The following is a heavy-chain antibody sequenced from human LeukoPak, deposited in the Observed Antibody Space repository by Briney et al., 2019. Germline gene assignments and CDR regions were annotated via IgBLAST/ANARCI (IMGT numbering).Heavy chain of an antibody. V-gene: IGHV1-2*02. CDR1: GYTFTGYY. D-gene: IGHD5-18*01. Sequence: ASVKVSCKASGYTFTGYYMHWVRPAPGQGLEWMGWINPNSGGTNYAQKFQGRVTMTRDTSISTAYMELSRLRSEDTAVYYCARGLARTSMVTRGGVRFDYWGQGTLVTVSS. J-gene: IGHJ4*02. CDR3: ARGLARTSMVTRGGVRFDY. CDR2: INPNSGGT.